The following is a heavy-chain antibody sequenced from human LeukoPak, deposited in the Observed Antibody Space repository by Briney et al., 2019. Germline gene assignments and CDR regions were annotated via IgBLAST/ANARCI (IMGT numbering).Heavy chain of an antibody. J-gene: IGHJ4*02. V-gene: IGHV3-72*01. D-gene: IGHD1-26*01. CDR2: MRNKANSYTT. CDR3: TRLVGAND. Sequence: GGSLRLSCAASGFXFSDYAMDWVRQAPGKGLEWVGCMRNKANSYTTEYAASVQGRFTVSRDDSKNSLYLQMNSMKTEDTAVYYCTRLVGANDWGQGTLVTVSS. CDR1: GFXFSDYA.